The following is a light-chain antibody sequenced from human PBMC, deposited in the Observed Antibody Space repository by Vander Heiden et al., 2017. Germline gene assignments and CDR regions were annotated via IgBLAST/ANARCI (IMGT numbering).Light chain of an antibody. CDR3: CSDAGSYTYV. CDR2: DVS. CDR1: SSDVGGYNY. J-gene: IGLJ1*01. V-gene: IGLV2-11*01. Sequence: QSALTQPRSVSGSPGQSVTISCTGTSSDVGGYNYVSWYQQPPGKAPKLMIYDVSKRPAGVPDRFSGSKSGNTASLTISGLQAEDEADYYCCSDAGSYTYVFGTGTKVTVL.